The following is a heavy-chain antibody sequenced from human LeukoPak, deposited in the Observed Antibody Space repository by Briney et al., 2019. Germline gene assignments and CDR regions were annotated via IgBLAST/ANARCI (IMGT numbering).Heavy chain of an antibody. J-gene: IGHJ4*02. CDR3: ARAMSTFGGVRNYFDS. D-gene: IGHD3-16*01. CDR2: VSISSGTI. Sequence: PGGSLRLSCAASGFTFSDYYMSWIRQAPGKGLEWVSFVSISSGTIYYTDSVNGRFRISRDNAKSSLDLEMNSLRAEDTAVYYCARAMSTFGGVRNYFDSWGQGTLVTVSS. CDR1: GFTFSDYY. V-gene: IGHV3-11*01.